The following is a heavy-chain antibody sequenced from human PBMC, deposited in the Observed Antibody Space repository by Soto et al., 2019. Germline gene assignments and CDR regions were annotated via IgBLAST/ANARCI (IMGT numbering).Heavy chain of an antibody. V-gene: IGHV4-30-4*02. CDR2: IYYSGST. J-gene: IGHJ6*02. D-gene: IGHD1-20*01. Sequence: SETLSLTCTVSGGSISSGDYYWSWIRQPPGKGLEWIGYIYYSGSTYCNPSLKSRVTISVDSSKNQFSLKLSSVTAADTAVYYCARDRGITGTDYYYYGMDVWGQGTTVTVSS. CDR3: ARDRGITGTDYYYYGMDV. CDR1: GGSISSGDYY.